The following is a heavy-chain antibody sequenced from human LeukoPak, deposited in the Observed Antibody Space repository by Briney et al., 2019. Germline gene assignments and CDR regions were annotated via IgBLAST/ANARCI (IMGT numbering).Heavy chain of an antibody. CDR1: GGSISSGDYY. V-gene: IGHV4-30-4*01. J-gene: IGHJ2*01. D-gene: IGHD3-16*01. CDR2: IYYSGST. CDR3: ARRFKGWYFDL. Sequence: SETLSLTCTVSGGSISSGDYYWSWIRQPPGKGLEWIGYIYYSGSTYYNPSLKSRVTISVDTSKNQFSLKLSSVTAADTAVYYCARRFKGWYFDLWGRGTLVTVSS.